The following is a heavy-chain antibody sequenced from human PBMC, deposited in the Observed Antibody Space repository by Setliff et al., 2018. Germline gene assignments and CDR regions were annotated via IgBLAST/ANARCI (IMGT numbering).Heavy chain of an antibody. CDR3: AREQWLDPPGYYYMDV. CDR2: IYTSGST. J-gene: IGHJ6*03. Sequence: SETLSLTCTVSGGSISNYYWSWIRQPAGKGLEWIGRIYTSGSTNYNPSLKSRVTMSVDTSKNQFSLKLSSVTAADTAVYYCAREQWLDPPGYYYMDVWAKGTTVNVSS. CDR1: GGSISNYY. V-gene: IGHV4-4*07. D-gene: IGHD6-19*01.